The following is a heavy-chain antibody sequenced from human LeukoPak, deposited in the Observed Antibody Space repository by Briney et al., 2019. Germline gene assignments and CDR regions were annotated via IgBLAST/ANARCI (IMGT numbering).Heavy chain of an antibody. CDR3: ARDHRRWLNGLDYYYMDV. CDR2: INPSGGST. V-gene: IGHV1-46*01. Sequence: ASVKVSCKASGYTFTSYYTHWVRQAPGQGLEWMGIINPSGGSTSYAQKFQGRVTMTRDTSTSTVYMELSSLRSEDTAVYYCARDHRRWLNGLDYYYMDVWGKGTTVTVSS. CDR1: GYTFTSYY. J-gene: IGHJ6*03. D-gene: IGHD5-24*01.